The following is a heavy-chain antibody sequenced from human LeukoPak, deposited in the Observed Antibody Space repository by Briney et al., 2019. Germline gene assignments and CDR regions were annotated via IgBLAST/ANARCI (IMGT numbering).Heavy chain of an antibody. D-gene: IGHD3-22*01. Sequence: SETLSLTCTVSGGSISSYYWSWLRQPPGKGLEWIGYIYYSGSTNYNPSLKSRVTISVDTSKNQFSLKLSSVTAADTAVYYCGSHPKYYYDSSGYCWGQGTLVTVSS. V-gene: IGHV4-59*08. CDR3: GSHPKYYYDSSGYC. CDR1: GGSISSYY. CDR2: IYYSGST. J-gene: IGHJ4*02.